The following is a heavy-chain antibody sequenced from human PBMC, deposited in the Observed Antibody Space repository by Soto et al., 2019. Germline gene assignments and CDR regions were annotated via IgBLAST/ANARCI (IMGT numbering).Heavy chain of an antibody. D-gene: IGHD4-17*01. CDR3: ARGLTTVTGYYYYGMDV. V-gene: IGHV1-69*06. J-gene: IGHJ6*02. CDR2: IIPIFGTA. CDR1: GGTFSSYA. Sequence: ASVKVSCKASGGTFSSYAISWVRQAPGQGLEWMGGIIPIFGTANYAQKFQGRVTITADKSTSTAYMELSSLRSEDTAVYYCARGLTTVTGYYYYGMDVWGQGTTVTVSS.